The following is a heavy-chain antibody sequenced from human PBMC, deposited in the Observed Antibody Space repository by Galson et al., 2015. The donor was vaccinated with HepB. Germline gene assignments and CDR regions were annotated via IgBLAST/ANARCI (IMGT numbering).Heavy chain of an antibody. J-gene: IGHJ4*02. CDR2: IIPIFGTP. CDR1: GGTFSTYA. Sequence: SVKVSCKASGGTFSTYAISWLRQAPGQGLEWMGGIIPIFGTPNYAQKFQGRVTITADESTSTVYMELSSLRSEDTAVYYCARGYGSGNYYYHYWGQESLVTVSS. D-gene: IGHD3-10*01. V-gene: IGHV1-69*13. CDR3: ARGYGSGNYYYHY.